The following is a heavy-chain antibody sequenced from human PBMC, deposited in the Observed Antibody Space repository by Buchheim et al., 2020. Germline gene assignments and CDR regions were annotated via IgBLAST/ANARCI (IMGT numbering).Heavy chain of an antibody. D-gene: IGHD3-3*02. CDR2: IIPKFATP. CDR3: ARGIFGVIIGEPLDH. Sequence: QVQLVQSGAEVKKPGSSVKVSCKTSGGIFSSYPITWVRQAPGQGLEWMGGIIPKFATPNYAPQFQGRLTISADESTNTAYMDLTRLRLEDTAVYFCARGIFGVIIGEPLDHWGQGTL. CDR1: GGIFSSYP. V-gene: IGHV1-69*12. J-gene: IGHJ4*02.